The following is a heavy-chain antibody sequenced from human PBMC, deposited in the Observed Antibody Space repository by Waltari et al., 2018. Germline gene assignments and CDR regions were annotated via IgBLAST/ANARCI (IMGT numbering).Heavy chain of an antibody. Sequence: QVQLVQSGAEVKKPGSSVTVSCKASGGTFSSYATRWVRQAPGQGLEWMGGIIPIFGTANYAQKFQGRVTITADESTSTAYMELSSLRSEDTAVYYCALGLYDSSGEKYFQHWGQGTLVTVSS. V-gene: IGHV1-69*01. CDR1: GGTFSSYA. CDR3: ALGLYDSSGEKYFQH. CDR2: IIPIFGTA. J-gene: IGHJ1*01. D-gene: IGHD3-22*01.